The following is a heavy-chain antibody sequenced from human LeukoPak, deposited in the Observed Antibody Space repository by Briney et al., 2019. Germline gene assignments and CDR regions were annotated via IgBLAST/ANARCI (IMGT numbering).Heavy chain of an antibody. D-gene: IGHD6-13*01. J-gene: IGHJ5*02. CDR3: ARDRAAAGSFYP. Sequence: SETLSLTCTVSGGSISSYYWSWIRQPPGKGLEWIGYIYYSGSTNYNPSLKSRVTISVDTSKNQFSLKLSSVTAADTAVYYCARDRAAAGSFYPWGQGTPVTVSS. CDR2: IYYSGST. CDR1: GGSISSYY. V-gene: IGHV4-59*01.